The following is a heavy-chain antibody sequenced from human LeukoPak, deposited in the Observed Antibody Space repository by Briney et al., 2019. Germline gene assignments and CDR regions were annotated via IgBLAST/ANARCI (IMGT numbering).Heavy chain of an antibody. V-gene: IGHV3-30*04. CDR3: AKDGAILGYSSSWYPDY. CDR2: ISYDGSNK. CDR1: GFTFSSYA. Sequence: PGGSLRLSCAASGFTFSSYAMHWVRQAPGKGLEWVAVISYDGSNKYYADSVKGRFTISRDNSKNTLYLQMNSLRAEDTAVYYCAKDGAILGYSSSWYPDYWGQGTLVTVSS. J-gene: IGHJ4*02. D-gene: IGHD6-13*01.